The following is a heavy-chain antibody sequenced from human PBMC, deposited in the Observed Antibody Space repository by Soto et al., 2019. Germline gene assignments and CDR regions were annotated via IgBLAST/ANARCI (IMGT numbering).Heavy chain of an antibody. D-gene: IGHD3-3*01. CDR1: GYTFTSYY. J-gene: IGHJ6*02. V-gene: IGHV1-46*01. Sequence: GASVKVSCKASGYTFTSYYMHWVRQAPGQGLEWMGIINPSGGSTSYAQKFQGRVTMTRDTSTSTVYMELSSLRSEDTAVYYCARDSRFWSGYSDFVPLYYYYYGMDVWG. CDR3: ARDSRFWSGYSDFVPLYYYYYGMDV. CDR2: INPSGGST.